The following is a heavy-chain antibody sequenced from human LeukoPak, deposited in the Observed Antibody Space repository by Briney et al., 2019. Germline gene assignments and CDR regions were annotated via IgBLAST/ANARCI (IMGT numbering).Heavy chain of an antibody. Sequence: PGGSLRLSCAASGFTFSSYVMNWVRQAPGKGLEWISYISSSGSGISYADSVKGRFTISRDNAKNSLYLQMNSLRAEDTAVYYCARVFRVPPDYWGQGTLVTVSS. V-gene: IGHV3-48*01. CDR1: GFTFSSYV. CDR3: ARVFRVPPDY. CDR2: ISSSGSGI. J-gene: IGHJ4*02. D-gene: IGHD3-10*01.